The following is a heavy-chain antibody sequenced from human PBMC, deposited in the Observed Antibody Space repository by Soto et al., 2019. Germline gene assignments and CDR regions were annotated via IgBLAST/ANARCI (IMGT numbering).Heavy chain of an antibody. J-gene: IGHJ4*02. CDR2: LYYSVST. D-gene: IGHD6-13*01. Sequence: QLQLQESGPGLVKPSETLSLTCTVSGGSISSSSYYWGCIRQPPGKGLEWIGSLYYSVSTYYNPSLKSRVTISVDTATNQFSLKLSSVTAADTAVYYCARQSRGAYSSIWYTTGISYWGQGHLVTVSS. CDR3: ARQSRGAYSSIWYTTGISY. CDR1: GGSISSSSYY. V-gene: IGHV4-39*01.